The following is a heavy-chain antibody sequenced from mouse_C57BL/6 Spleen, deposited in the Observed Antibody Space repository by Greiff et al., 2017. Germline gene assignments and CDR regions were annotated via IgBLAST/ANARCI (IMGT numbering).Heavy chain of an antibody. CDR3: SRFAYGYEEVYFDY. J-gene: IGHJ2*01. CDR1: GYTFTSYW. D-gene: IGHD2-2*01. V-gene: IGHV1-64*01. CDR2: IHPNSGST. Sequence: VQLQQPGAELVKPGASVKLSCKASGYTFTSYWMHWVKQRPGQGLEWIGMIHPNSGSTNYNEKFKSKATLTVDNSTSTAYMQLSSLTSEDSAVYYCSRFAYGYEEVYFDYWGQGTTLTVSS.